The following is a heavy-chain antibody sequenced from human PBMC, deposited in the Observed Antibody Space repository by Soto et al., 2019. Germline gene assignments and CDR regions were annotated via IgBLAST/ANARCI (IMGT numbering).Heavy chain of an antibody. J-gene: IGHJ4*02. Sequence: QVQLQQWGAGLLKPSETLSLTCAVYGGSFSGYYWSWIRQPPGKGLEWIGEINHSGSTNYNPSLKSRVTISVDTSKNQFSLKLSSVTAADTAVYYCARVIPRDYYGSGSYFDYWGQGTLLTVSS. V-gene: IGHV4-34*01. CDR3: ARVIPRDYYGSGSYFDY. CDR1: GGSFSGYY. CDR2: INHSGST. D-gene: IGHD3-10*01.